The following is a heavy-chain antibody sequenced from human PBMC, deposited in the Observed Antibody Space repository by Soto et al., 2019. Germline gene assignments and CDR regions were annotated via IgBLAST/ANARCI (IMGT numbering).Heavy chain of an antibody. CDR3: ARDSRVYYGSGSSVDG. CDR1: GFTFSDYY. D-gene: IGHD3-10*01. J-gene: IGHJ4*02. Sequence: GGSLRLSCAASGFTFSDYYMSWIRQAPGKGLEWIPYISSSGNTVYYADSVEGRFTISRDNAQNSLYLQMNNLRAEDTAVYYCARDSRVYYGSGSSVDGWGQGTLVTVSS. CDR2: ISSSGNTV. V-gene: IGHV3-11*01.